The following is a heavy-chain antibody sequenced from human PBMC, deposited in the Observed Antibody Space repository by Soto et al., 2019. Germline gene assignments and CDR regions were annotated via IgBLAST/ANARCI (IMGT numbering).Heavy chain of an antibody. D-gene: IGHD6-13*01. V-gene: IGHV3-30-3*01. CDR1: GFTFSSYA. CDR2: ISYDGSNK. CDR3: ARVEYSSSWFFYGMDV. J-gene: IGHJ6*02. Sequence: PVGSLRLSCAASGFTFSSYAMHWVRQAPGKGLEWVAVISYDGSNKYYADSVKGRFTISRDNSKNTLYLQMNSLRAEDTAVYYCARVEYSSSWFFYGMDVWGQGTTVTVSS.